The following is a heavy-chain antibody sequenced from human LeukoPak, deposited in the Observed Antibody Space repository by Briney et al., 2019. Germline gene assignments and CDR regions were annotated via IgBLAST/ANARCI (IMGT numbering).Heavy chain of an antibody. CDR3: AKDPSSSSWYFDY. CDR2: IKQDGSEK. Sequence: GGSLRLSCAASGFTFSNYWMSWVRQAPGKGLEWVANIKQDGSEKYYVDSVKGRFIISRDNAKNSLYLQMNSLRAEDTAVYYCAKDPSSSSWYFDYWGQGTLVTVSS. CDR1: GFTFSNYW. V-gene: IGHV3-7*01. D-gene: IGHD6-13*01. J-gene: IGHJ4*02.